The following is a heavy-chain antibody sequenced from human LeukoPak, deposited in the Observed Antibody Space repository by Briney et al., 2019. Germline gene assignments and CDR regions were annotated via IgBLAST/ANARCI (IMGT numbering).Heavy chain of an antibody. D-gene: IGHD5-24*01. CDR2: IKQDGSEK. CDR1: GLTFSNYW. J-gene: IGHJ5*02. V-gene: IGHV3-7*05. Sequence: PGGSLRLSCAASGLTFSNYWMIGVRQAPGKGLEWVGNIKQDGSEKRYADSVRGRFSISRDNAQTSLYLQMNSLRAEDTAVYYCARASDPWLQLTWGQGTLVTVSS. CDR3: ARASDPWLQLT.